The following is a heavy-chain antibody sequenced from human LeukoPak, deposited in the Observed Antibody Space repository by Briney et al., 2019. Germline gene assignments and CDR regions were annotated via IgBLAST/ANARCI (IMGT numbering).Heavy chain of an antibody. CDR1: GFTFSSSA. CDR2: IDYDSSHI. V-gene: IGHV3-21*01. CDR3: ARDPLRYLRVGHYDY. D-gene: IGHD3-9*01. Sequence: GGSLRLSCAASGFTFSSSAMNWVRQVPGKGLEWVSSIDYDSSHIYYAASVRGRFAISRDNARNSVYLQMNSLRVEDTAVYYCARDPLRYLRVGHYDYWGQGTLVAVSS. J-gene: IGHJ4*02.